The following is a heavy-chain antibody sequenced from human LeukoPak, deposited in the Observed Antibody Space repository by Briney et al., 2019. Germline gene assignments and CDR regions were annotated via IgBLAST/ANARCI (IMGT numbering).Heavy chain of an antibody. CDR1: GFTFSSYS. J-gene: IGHJ3*01. Sequence: GGSLRLSCAASGFTFSSYSMSWVRQAPGKGLEWVSLISGSGDTTNYADSVKGRFTISRDNSKNTLYLQMNSLGADDTAVYYCAKAFQRGWERDSFAFWGQGTLVTVSS. V-gene: IGHV3-23*01. CDR2: ISGSGDTT. CDR3: AKAFQRGWERDSFAF. D-gene: IGHD1-26*01.